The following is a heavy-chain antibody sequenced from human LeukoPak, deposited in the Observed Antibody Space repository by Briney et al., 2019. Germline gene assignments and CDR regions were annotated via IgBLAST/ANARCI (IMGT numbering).Heavy chain of an antibody. V-gene: IGHV3-30*14. Sequence: GGSLRLSCAASGFTFSNYALHWVRQAPGKGLEWVAVISYDGSNKYYADSVKGRFTISRDNSKNTLYLQMNSLRAEDTAVYYCARDRGYYDYVWGSYRSPYYYYSMDVWGQGTTVTVSS. D-gene: IGHD3-16*02. CDR1: GFTFSNYA. CDR2: ISYDGSNK. J-gene: IGHJ6*02. CDR3: ARDRGYYDYVWGSYRSPYYYYSMDV.